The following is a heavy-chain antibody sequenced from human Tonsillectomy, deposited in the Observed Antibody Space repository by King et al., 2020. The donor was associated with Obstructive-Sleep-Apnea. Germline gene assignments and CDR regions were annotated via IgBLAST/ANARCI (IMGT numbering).Heavy chain of an antibody. J-gene: IGHJ4*02. D-gene: IGHD3-3*01. CDR1: GFTFSNAW. Sequence: VQLVESGGGLVKTGGSLRLSCASSGFTFSNAWRSWVRQAPGKGLEWGGRVKSKTDVGTTYYAEPVKGRFTIARDDSKNTLYLQMNSLKTEDTAVYYCTASVFWSGYYRGYWGQGTLVTVSS. CDR2: VKSKTDVGTT. CDR3: TASVFWSGYYRGY. V-gene: IGHV3-15*01.